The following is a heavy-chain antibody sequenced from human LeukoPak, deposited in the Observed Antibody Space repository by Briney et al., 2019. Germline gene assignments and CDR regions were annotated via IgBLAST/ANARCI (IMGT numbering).Heavy chain of an antibody. CDR2: IYYSGST. V-gene: IGHV4-39*01. CDR3: ARLRGYSGYGLYYFDY. CDR1: GGSISSSSYY. J-gene: IGHJ4*02. D-gene: IGHD5-12*01. Sequence: SETLSLTCTVSGGSISSSSYYWGWIRQPPGKGLEWIGSIYYSGSTYYNPSLKSRVTISVDTSKNQFSLKLSSVTAADTAVYYCARLRGYSGYGLYYFDYWGQGTLVTVSS.